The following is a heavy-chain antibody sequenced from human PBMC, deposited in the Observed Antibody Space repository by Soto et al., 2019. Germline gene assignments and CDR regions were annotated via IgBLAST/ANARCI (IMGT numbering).Heavy chain of an antibody. CDR1: GYTLTELS. V-gene: IGHV1-24*01. Sequence: ASVKVSCKVSGYTLTELSMHWVRQAPGKGLEWMGGFDPEDGETIYAQKFQGRVTMTEDTSTDTAYMELSSLRSEDTAVYYCATTIYGDYDYYDYGMDVWGQGTTVTVSS. CDR3: ATTIYGDYDYYDYGMDV. J-gene: IGHJ6*02. CDR2: FDPEDGET. D-gene: IGHD4-17*01.